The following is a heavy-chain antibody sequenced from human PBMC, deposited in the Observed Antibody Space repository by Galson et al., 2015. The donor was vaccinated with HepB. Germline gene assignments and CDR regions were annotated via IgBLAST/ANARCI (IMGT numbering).Heavy chain of an antibody. CDR2: IWYDGSNK. CDR3: AKDYSDPPTYYYYGMDV. D-gene: IGHD2-15*01. J-gene: IGHJ6*02. V-gene: IGHV3-33*06. Sequence: SLRLSCAASGFTFRNSGMHWVRQAPGKGLEWVAVIWYDGSNKDYADSVKGRFTVSRDNSKNTLFLQMSSLRAEDTAMYYCAKDYSDPPTYYYYGMDVWGQGTTVTVSS. CDR1: GFTFRNSG.